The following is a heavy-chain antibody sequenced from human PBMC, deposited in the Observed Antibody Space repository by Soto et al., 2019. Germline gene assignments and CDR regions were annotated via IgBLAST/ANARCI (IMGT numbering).Heavy chain of an antibody. J-gene: IGHJ1*01. D-gene: IGHD4-4*01. CDR1: GFTFSNFP. CDR2: ISFDGANK. CDR3: ERRTLVTTRYFQQ. V-gene: IGHV3-30*09. Sequence: XESLRLSCAGSGFTFSNFPLHWVRQAPGKGLEWVAVISFDGANKYYADSVKGRFALSRDNSKNTVFLQMNSLRRDDTAIYYCERRTLVTTRYFQQWGQGTQVTVSS.